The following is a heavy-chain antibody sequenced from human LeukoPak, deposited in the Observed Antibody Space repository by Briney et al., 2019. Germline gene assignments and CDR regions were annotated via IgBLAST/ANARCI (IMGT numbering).Heavy chain of an antibody. D-gene: IGHD3-22*01. V-gene: IGHV3-30-3*01. CDR1: GFTFSSYA. J-gene: IGHJ5*02. Sequence: PGGSLRLSCAASGFTFSSYAMHWVRQAPGKGLEWVAVISYDGSNKYYADSVKGRFTISRDNSKNTLYLQMNSLRAEDTAVYYCARDRITMIVVVHRGFDPWGQGTLVTVSS. CDR3: ARDRITMIVVVHRGFDP. CDR2: ISYDGSNK.